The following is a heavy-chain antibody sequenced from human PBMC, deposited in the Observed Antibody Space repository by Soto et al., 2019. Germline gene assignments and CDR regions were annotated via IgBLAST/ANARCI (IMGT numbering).Heavy chain of an antibody. D-gene: IGHD3-22*01. Sequence: SVKVSCKASGFTFTSSAVQWVRQARGQRLEWIGWIVVGSGNTNYAQKFQERVAITRDMSTSTAYMELSSLRSEDTAVYYCAADRSNYDSSGYRIDYFDYWGQGTLVTVSS. CDR2: IVVGSGNT. J-gene: IGHJ4*02. V-gene: IGHV1-58*01. CDR1: GFTFTSSA. CDR3: AADRSNYDSSGYRIDYFDY.